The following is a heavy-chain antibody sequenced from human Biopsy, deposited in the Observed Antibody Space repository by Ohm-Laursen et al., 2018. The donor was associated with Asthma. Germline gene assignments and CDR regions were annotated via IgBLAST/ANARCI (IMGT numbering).Heavy chain of an antibody. J-gene: IGHJ5*02. CDR1: GDSISSYY. CDR3: ARDRAMISET. CDR2: IYFSGST. V-gene: IGHV4-59*12. Sequence: SQTLSLTCTVSGDSISSYYWSWIRQPPGKGLEWIGYIYFSGSTNYNPSLKSRVTISLDTSKNQFSLRLTSVTAADTAVYYCARDRAMISETWGQGTLVTVSS. D-gene: IGHD3-22*01.